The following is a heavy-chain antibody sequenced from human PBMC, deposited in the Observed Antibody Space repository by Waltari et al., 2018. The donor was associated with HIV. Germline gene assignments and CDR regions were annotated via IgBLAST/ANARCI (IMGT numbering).Heavy chain of an antibody. CDR1: GFRFSVYG. CDR3: ARDSQAANDSLDC. Sequence: QVQLVESGGGVVQSGRSLSLSCAAAGFRFSVYGMHWVRQAPGKGLEWVASIWPDGSITDYLDSVKGRFTISRDNSKKTLYLEMNSLRAEDTALYFCARDSQAANDSLDCWGQGTLVTVSS. D-gene: IGHD3-16*01. CDR2: IWPDGSIT. J-gene: IGHJ4*02. V-gene: IGHV3-33*01.